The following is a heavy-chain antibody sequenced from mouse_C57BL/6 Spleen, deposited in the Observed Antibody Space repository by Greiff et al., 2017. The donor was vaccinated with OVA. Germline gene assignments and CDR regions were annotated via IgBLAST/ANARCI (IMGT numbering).Heavy chain of an antibody. CDR3: ARDWGDYFDY. CDR1: GYTFTSYW. J-gene: IGHJ2*01. D-gene: IGHD4-1*01. Sequence: QVQLQQPGAELVKPGASVKLSCKASGYTFTSYWMHWVKQRPGHGLEWIGMIHPNSGSTNYNEKFKSKATLTVDKSSSTAYMQLSSLTSEDSAVYYCARDWGDYFDYWGQGTTLTVSS. V-gene: IGHV1-64*01. CDR2: IHPNSGST.